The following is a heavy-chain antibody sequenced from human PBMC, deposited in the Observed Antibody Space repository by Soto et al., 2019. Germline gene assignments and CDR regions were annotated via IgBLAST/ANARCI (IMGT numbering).Heavy chain of an antibody. J-gene: IGHJ4*02. CDR3: ARLLYGSGTNIPDY. Sequence: QLQLQESGPGLVKPSETLSLTCSVSGGSISSSSYYWGWIRKPPGKGLEWIGSIHYSGSTNYKSSLKSRVTISVDTSKNQFSLKLSSVTAADTAVYYCARLLYGSGTNIPDYWGQGTLVTVSS. V-gene: IGHV4-39*01. CDR1: GGSISSSSYY. D-gene: IGHD3-10*01. CDR2: IHYSGST.